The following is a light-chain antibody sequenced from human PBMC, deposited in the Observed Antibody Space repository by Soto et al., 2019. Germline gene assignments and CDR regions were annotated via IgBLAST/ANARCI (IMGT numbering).Light chain of an antibody. CDR1: SSDIGSYNR. CDR3: CAYAGSGTVV. CDR2: EAT. Sequence: QSALTQPASVSGSHEQSITISCTGTSSDIGSYNRVSWYQQHPGKAPKVMIYEATTRPSGVSNRFSGSKSGNTASLTISGLQAEDEADYYCCAYAGSGTVVFGGGTKLTVL. V-gene: IGLV2-23*01. J-gene: IGLJ3*02.